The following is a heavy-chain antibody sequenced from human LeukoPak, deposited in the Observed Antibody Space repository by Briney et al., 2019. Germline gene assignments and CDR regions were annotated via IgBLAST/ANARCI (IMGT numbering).Heavy chain of an antibody. CDR2: IYSGDST. Sequence: GGSLRLSCAASGFTVSSNYMSWVRQAPGKGLEWVSVIYSGDSTYYADSVKGRFTISRDNSKNTLYLQMNSLRAEDTAVYYCARDRVTGDAFDIWGQGTMVTVSS. D-gene: IGHD7-27*01. CDR1: GFTVSSNY. CDR3: ARDRVTGDAFDI. J-gene: IGHJ3*02. V-gene: IGHV3-66*01.